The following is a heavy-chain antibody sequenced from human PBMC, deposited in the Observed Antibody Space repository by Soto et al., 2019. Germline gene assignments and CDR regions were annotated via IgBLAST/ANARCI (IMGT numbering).Heavy chain of an antibody. D-gene: IGHD2-21*02. CDR2: IIPIFGTA. CDR3: ARVPVVGTALYYYYAMDV. CDR1: GGTFSSYA. V-gene: IGHV1-69*13. J-gene: IGHJ6*02. Sequence: GASVQVSCKASGGTFSSYAISWVRQAPGQGLEWMGGIIPIFGTANYAQKFQGRVTITADESTSTAYMELSSLRSEDTAVYYCARVPVVGTALYYYYAMDVWGQGTTVTVAS.